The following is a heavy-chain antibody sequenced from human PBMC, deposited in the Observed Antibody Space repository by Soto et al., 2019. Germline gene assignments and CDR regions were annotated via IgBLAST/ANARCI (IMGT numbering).Heavy chain of an antibody. Sequence: SVKVSCKASGYTFTSYAMHWVRQAPGQRLEWMGWINAGNGNTKYSQKFQGRVTITRDTSASTAYMELSSLRSEDTAVYYCARSLQIVPAAIAYWGQGTLVTSP. V-gene: IGHV1-3*01. CDR1: GYTFTSYA. J-gene: IGHJ4*02. CDR2: INAGNGNT. D-gene: IGHD2-2*02. CDR3: ARSLQIVPAAIAY.